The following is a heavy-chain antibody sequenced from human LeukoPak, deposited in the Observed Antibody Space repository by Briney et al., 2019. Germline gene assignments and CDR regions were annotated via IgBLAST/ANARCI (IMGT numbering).Heavy chain of an antibody. CDR2: TCYRSKRFK. V-gene: IGHV6-1*01. J-gene: IGHJ5*02. CDR1: GDRFSSNSAS. CDR3: ARGVGWFDP. Sequence: SQTLSLTCALSGDRFSSNSASWNWIRQSPSRGLEWLGCTCYRSKRFKDYAASVKRRITIKPDTSKKQFSLQMNSVTPDDTAVYYCARGVGWFDPWGQGTLVTVSS. D-gene: IGHD2-15*01.